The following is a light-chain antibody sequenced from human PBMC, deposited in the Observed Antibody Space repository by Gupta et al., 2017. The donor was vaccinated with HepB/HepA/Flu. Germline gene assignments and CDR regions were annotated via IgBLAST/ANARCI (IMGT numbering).Light chain of an antibody. CDR1: QSVRFS. Sequence: EIVLPQSPANLSLSLGEGATPSCRTSQSVRFSLAWYQQSPSQPPWLLLHGASTRAPRIHAMFSGGGCGTSFTLTITSLGPEDFAVFFCQQRTKCAPQFTFGGGTKVEIK. CDR3: QQRTKCAPQFT. V-gene: IGKV3-11*01. CDR2: GAS. J-gene: IGKJ4*01.